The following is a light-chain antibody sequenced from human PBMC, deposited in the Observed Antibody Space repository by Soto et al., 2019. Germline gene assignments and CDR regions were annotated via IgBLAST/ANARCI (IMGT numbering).Light chain of an antibody. Sequence: EIVLTQSPATLSLSPGERATLSCRASQSVSRHLAWYQQKPGQAPRLLIYDASNRATGIPARFSGSGSGTASTPTISSLEPEVLAVYYCQQRNNWPPVTFGGGTKVEIK. V-gene: IGKV3-11*01. CDR3: QQRNNWPPVT. J-gene: IGKJ4*01. CDR2: DAS. CDR1: QSVSRH.